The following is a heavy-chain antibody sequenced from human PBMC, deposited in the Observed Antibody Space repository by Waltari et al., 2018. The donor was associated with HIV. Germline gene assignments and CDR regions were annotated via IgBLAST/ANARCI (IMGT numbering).Heavy chain of an antibody. D-gene: IGHD3-10*01. J-gene: IGHJ4*02. CDR2: IYYSGST. CDR1: GGSISRSSYY. V-gene: IGHV4-39*01. CDR3: ARLYYGSGSRGRDY. Sequence: QLQLQESGPGLVKPSETLSLTCTVSGGSISRSSYYWGWIRQPPGKGLEWIGSIYYSGSTYYNPSLKSRVTISVDTSKNQFSLKLSSVTAADTAVYYCARLYYGSGSRGRDYWGQGTLVTVSS.